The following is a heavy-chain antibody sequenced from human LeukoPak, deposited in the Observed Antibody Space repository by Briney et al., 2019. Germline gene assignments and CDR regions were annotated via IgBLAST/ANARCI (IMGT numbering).Heavy chain of an antibody. CDR2: IKADGSES. D-gene: IGHD3-3*01. Sequence: PGGSLRLSCAASEFTFSSYWMMWVRQAPGKGLEWVATIKADGSESFHVDSVKGRFSISRDNTKNSLFLQLNSLRVEDTAVYYCVRYEMDVWGQGTTVTVSS. V-gene: IGHV3-7*01. J-gene: IGHJ6*02. CDR3: VRYEMDV. CDR1: EFTFSSYW.